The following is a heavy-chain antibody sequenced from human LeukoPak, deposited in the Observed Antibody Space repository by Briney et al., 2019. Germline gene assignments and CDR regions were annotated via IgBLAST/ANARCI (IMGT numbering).Heavy chain of an antibody. CDR3: AREGGYSYGDAPLHFDY. CDR2: IYYSGRT. Sequence: PSEALSLTCTVSRGSISSYYWSWIRPPPGKGLEWIGYIYYSGRTNYNPSLKSRVTISVDTSKNQFSLKLSSVTAADTAVYYCAREGGYSYGDAPLHFDYWGQGTLVTVSS. D-gene: IGHD5-18*01. J-gene: IGHJ4*02. CDR1: RGSISSYY. V-gene: IGHV4-59*12.